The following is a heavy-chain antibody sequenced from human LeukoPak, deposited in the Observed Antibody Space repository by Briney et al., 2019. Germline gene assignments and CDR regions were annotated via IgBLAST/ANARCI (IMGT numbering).Heavy chain of an antibody. J-gene: IGHJ4*02. CDR3: AREETYYYDTSGYYLYYFDY. CDR1: GGSLSSGNYH. Sequence: PSETLSLTCTVSGGSLSSGNYHWSWIRQPAGKGLEWLGRINTSGSTKDNPSLKSRVTISIDTSKNQFSLKLTSVTAADTAVYYCAREETYYYDTSGYYLYYFDYWGQGTLVTVSS. V-gene: IGHV4-61*02. D-gene: IGHD3-22*01. CDR2: INTSGST.